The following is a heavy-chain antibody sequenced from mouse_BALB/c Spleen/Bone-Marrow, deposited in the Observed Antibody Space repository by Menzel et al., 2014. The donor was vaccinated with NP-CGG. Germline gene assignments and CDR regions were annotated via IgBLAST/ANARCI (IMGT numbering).Heavy chain of an antibody. CDR3: ARVWYFDY. Sequence: VQLKESGGGLVQPGGSLKLSCAASGFTFSSYGMSWVRQTPDKRLELVATINSNGGSTYYPDSVKGRFTISRDNAKNTLYLQMSSLKSKDAAMYYCARVWYFDYWGQGTSLTVSS. CDR1: GFTFSSYG. J-gene: IGHJ2*03. V-gene: IGHV5-6-3*01. CDR2: INSNGGST.